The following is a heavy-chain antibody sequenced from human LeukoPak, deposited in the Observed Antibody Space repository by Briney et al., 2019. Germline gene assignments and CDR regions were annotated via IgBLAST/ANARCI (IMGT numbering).Heavy chain of an antibody. V-gene: IGHV4-34*01. CDR3: APPPYYYEANGYSVA. CDR2: INHSGST. Sequence: PSETLSLTCAVYGGSFSGYYWSCIRQPPGKGLEWIGEINHSGSTNYNPSLKSRVTISVDTSKNQFSLNLSSVTAADTAVYYCAPPPYYYEANGYSVAWGQGTLVTVSS. CDR1: GGSFSGYY. D-gene: IGHD3-22*01. J-gene: IGHJ5*02.